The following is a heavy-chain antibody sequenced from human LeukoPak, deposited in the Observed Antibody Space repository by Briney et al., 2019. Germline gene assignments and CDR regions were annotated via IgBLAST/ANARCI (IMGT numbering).Heavy chain of an antibody. J-gene: IGHJ5*02. CDR1: GYTFTSYG. V-gene: IGHV1-69*06. Sequence: GASVKVSCKASGYTFTSYGISWERQAPGQGLEWMGGIIPIFGTANYAQKFQGRVTITADKSTSAAYMELSSLRSEDTAVYYCARGYCSSTSCSRVWFDPWGQGTLVTVSS. CDR2: IIPIFGTA. CDR3: ARGYCSSTSCSRVWFDP. D-gene: IGHD2-2*01.